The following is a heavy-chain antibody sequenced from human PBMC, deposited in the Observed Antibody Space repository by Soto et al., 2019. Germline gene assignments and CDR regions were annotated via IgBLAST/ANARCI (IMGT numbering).Heavy chain of an antibody. CDR1: GGSISTYY. D-gene: IGHD1-26*01. V-gene: IGHV4-59*01. Sequence: SETLSLTCTVSGGSISTYYWSWIRQPPGKGLEWIGYIYYSGSTNYNPSLKSRVTISVDTSKDQFSLKLSSVIAADTAVYYCARGDYNYYFMDVWGKGTTVTVSS. J-gene: IGHJ6*03. CDR3: ARGDYNYYFMDV. CDR2: IYYSGST.